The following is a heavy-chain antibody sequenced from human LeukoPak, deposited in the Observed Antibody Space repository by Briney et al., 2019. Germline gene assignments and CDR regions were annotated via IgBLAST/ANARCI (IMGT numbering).Heavy chain of an antibody. Sequence: GGSLRLSCTAPGFTLSSYWMHWVRQVPGMGLVWVSQTSPDGSVTSYADSVKGRFTISRDNAKNTLYLQMNSLRVEDTAIYYCAGLRGDYWGQGILVTVSS. CDR1: GFTLSSYW. J-gene: IGHJ4*02. CDR2: TSPDGSVT. V-gene: IGHV3-74*01. CDR3: AGLRGDY. D-gene: IGHD4-17*01.